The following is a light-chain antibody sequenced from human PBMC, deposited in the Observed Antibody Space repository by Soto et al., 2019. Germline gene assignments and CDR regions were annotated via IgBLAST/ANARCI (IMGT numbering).Light chain of an antibody. J-gene: IGLJ2*01. Sequence: QSVLTQPPSVSGAPGQRVTISCTGSSSNIGAGYDVHWYQQLPGTAPKLLIYGNSNRPSGVPDRFSGSKSGTSASLAITGLQAEDEADYYCQSYDSSLSGSSPYVVFCGGTKLTVL. CDR1: SSNIGAGYD. CDR2: GNS. V-gene: IGLV1-40*01. CDR3: QSYDSSLSGSSPYVV.